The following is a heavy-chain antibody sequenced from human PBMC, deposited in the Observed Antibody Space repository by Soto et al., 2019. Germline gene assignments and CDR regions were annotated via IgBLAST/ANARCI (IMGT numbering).Heavy chain of an antibody. Sequence: QVQLQESGQGLVKPSQTLSLTCTVSGGSISSGGYYWSWIRQHPGKGLQWILYIYYSGSTYYNPSLKSRVTISVDTSKNQFSLKLSSVTAADTAVYDCATNRFLEWLVFDYWGQGTLVTVSS. CDR2: IYYSGST. CDR1: GGSISSGGYY. D-gene: IGHD3-3*01. J-gene: IGHJ4*02. CDR3: ATNRFLEWLVFDY. V-gene: IGHV4-31*03.